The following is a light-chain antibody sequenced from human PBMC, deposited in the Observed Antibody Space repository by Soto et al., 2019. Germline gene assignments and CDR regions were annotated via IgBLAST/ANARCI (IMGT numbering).Light chain of an antibody. CDR3: QQYDTSLPMYT. J-gene: IGKJ2*01. CDR1: QSVSSTY. Sequence: EIVLTQSPGTLSLSRGERATLSCRASQSVSSTYLAWYQQKPGEAPRLVIYAASNRDTGIPDRFSGSPSGADFTLTISRLEPEDFAVYYCQQYDTSLPMYTFGQGTELEIK. CDR2: AAS. V-gene: IGKV3-20*01.